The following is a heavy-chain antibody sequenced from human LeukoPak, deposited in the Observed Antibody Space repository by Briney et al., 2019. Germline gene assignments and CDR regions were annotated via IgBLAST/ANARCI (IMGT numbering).Heavy chain of an antibody. V-gene: IGHV1-24*01. CDR1: GYTLTELS. J-gene: IGHJ3*02. Sequence: ASVKVSCKVSGYTLTELSMHWVRQAPRKGLEWMGGFDPEDGETIYAQKFQGRVTMTEDTSTDTAYMELSSLRSEDTAVYYCATSIPPNDAFDIWGQGTMVTVSS. D-gene: IGHD2-21*01. CDR2: FDPEDGET. CDR3: ATSIPPNDAFDI.